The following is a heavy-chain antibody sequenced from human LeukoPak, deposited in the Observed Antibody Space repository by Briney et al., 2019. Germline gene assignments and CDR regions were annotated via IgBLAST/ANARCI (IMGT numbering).Heavy chain of an antibody. Sequence: SSSSYYWGWIRQPPGKGLEWVPAISGTGGSTYYADSVKGRFTISRDNSKNTLYLQMNSLRAEDTAVYYCAKDPRYCSSASCYPYGMDVWGQGTTVTVSS. V-gene: IGHV3-23*01. J-gene: IGHJ6*02. CDR1: SSSSYY. CDR2: ISGTGGST. D-gene: IGHD2-2*01. CDR3: AKDPRYCSSASCYPYGMDV.